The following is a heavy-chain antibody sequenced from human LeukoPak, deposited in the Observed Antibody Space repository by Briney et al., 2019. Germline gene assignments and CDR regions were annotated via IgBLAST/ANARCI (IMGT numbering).Heavy chain of an antibody. CDR1: GFTFRDYA. Sequence: GGSLRRSCTASGFTFRDYAMSWFRQAPGKGQEWVGFIRSKAYGGTTEYAASVKGRFTISRDDSKSIAYLQMNSLKTEDTAVYYCTRESRGGKNYYYYYMDVWGKGTTVTVSS. CDR2: IRSKAYGGTT. J-gene: IGHJ6*03. V-gene: IGHV3-49*03. CDR3: TRESRGGKNYYYYYMDV. D-gene: IGHD3-16*01.